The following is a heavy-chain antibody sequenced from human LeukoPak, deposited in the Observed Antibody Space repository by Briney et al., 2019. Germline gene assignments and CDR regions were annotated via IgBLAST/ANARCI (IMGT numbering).Heavy chain of an antibody. CDR1: GYTFTSYD. CDR3: ARGGSTSCEYSD. J-gene: IGHJ4*02. V-gene: IGHV1-8*01. D-gene: IGHD2-2*01. CDR2: MNPNSGNT. Sequence: ASVKVSCKASGYTFTSYDINWVRQATGQGLEWMGWMNPNSGNTGYAQKFQGRVTMTRNTSISTAYMELSSLRSEDTAVYYRARGGSTSCEYSDWGQGTLVTVSS.